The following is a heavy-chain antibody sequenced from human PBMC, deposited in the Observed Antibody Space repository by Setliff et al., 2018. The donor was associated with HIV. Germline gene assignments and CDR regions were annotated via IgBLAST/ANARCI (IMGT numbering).Heavy chain of an antibody. CDR3: ARSPLYSGYERYYFDY. V-gene: IGHV4-59*11. J-gene: IGHJ4*02. D-gene: IGHD5-12*01. CDR1: GPSINIHY. CDR2: IYSTGST. Sequence: PSETLSLTCTVSGPSINIHYWSWIRQSPGKGFEWIGYIYSTGSTNYNPSLKSRVTISLDRSKTQFSLKLSSVTAADTAVYYCARSPLYSGYERYYFDYWGQGTLVTVSS.